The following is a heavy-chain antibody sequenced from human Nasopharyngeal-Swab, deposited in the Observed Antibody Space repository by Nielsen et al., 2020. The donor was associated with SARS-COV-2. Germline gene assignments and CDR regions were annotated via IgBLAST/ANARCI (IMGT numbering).Heavy chain of an antibody. D-gene: IGHD6-13*01. CDR2: ISSRRTYI. Sequence: GESLKISCAASGFTFTSYSMNWVRQAPGKGLEWVSSISSRRTYIQHADSVKGRFTISRDNAKNSLYLQMNSLRAEDTAVYYCAKAHGNSWYSSLDYWGQGTLVTVSS. CDR3: AKAHGNSWYSSLDY. J-gene: IGHJ4*02. CDR1: GFTFTSYS. V-gene: IGHV3-21*01.